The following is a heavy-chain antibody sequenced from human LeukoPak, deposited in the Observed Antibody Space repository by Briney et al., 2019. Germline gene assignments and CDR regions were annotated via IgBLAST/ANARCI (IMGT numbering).Heavy chain of an antibody. J-gene: IGHJ3*02. D-gene: IGHD3-16*02. CDR1: GFTFSSYW. CDR2: TKPDGSES. CDR3: VRDYDYSWGTYRLDAFDI. Sequence: PGGSLRLSCAASGFTFSSYWINWVRQTPGKGLEWVASTKPDGSESYYVDSLRGRFTISRDNANNSLHLHMNSLRAEDTAVYYCVRDYDYSWGTYRLDAFDIWGQGTMVTVSS. V-gene: IGHV3-7*01.